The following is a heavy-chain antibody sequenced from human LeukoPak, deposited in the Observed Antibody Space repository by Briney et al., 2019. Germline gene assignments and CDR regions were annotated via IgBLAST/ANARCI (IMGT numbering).Heavy chain of an antibody. D-gene: IGHD3-10*01. CDR1: GFTFSSYA. J-gene: IGHJ4*02. V-gene: IGHV3-23*01. CDR2: ISGSGGST. CDR3: ARDGEGYFDY. Sequence: GRSLRLSCAASGFTFSSYAMSWVRQAPGKGLEWVSAISGSGGSTYYADSVKGRFTISRDNSKNSLYLQMNSLRDEDTAVYYCARDGEGYFDYWGQGTLVTVSS.